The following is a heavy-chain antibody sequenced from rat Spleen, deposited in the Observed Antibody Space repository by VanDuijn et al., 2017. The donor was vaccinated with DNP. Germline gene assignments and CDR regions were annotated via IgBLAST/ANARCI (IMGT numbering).Heavy chain of an antibody. J-gene: IGHJ1*01. Sequence: EVQLVESGGDLVQPGRSLKLSCAASGFTFSDYNMAWVRQAPKKGLEWVASISTGGGNTYYRDSVKGRFTISRDHAKPSLYLQMNSLRSEDTATYYCARGSGTYYWYFDFWGPGTMVTVSS. CDR1: GFTFSDYN. D-gene: IGHD5-1*01. CDR2: ISTGGGNT. V-gene: IGHV5-25*01. CDR3: ARGSGTYYWYFDF.